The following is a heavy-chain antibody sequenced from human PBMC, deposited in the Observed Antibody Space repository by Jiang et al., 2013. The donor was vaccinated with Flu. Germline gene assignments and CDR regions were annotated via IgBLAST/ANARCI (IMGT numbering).Heavy chain of an antibody. Sequence: LSCAASGFTFSSYAMSWVRQAPGKGLEWVSTISGSDGRTYYADSVKGRFTISRDNSKNTLYLQVNSLRAEDTAVYYCAKTRLPHFDYWGQGTLVTVSS. J-gene: IGHJ4*02. CDR2: ISGSDGRT. CDR1: GFTFSSYA. CDR3: AKTRLPHFDY. V-gene: IGHV3-23*01. D-gene: IGHD5-12*01.